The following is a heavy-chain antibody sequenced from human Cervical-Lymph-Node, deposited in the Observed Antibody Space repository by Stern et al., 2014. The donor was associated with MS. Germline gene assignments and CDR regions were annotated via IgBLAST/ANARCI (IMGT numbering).Heavy chain of an antibody. CDR3: ARHDQFLGGMDV. CDR1: GASVSSGSYY. Sequence: QLQLQESGPGLVKPSETLSLTCTVSGASVSSGSYYWGWIRQSPGKRLEWIGYVYYTGTPYSNPSLSSRVTISVDTSNNPFSLNLSLGTATDTAVYYCARHDQFLGGMDVWGQGTTVTVSS. V-gene: IGHV4-39*01. CDR2: VYYTGTP. D-gene: IGHD3-3*01. J-gene: IGHJ6*02.